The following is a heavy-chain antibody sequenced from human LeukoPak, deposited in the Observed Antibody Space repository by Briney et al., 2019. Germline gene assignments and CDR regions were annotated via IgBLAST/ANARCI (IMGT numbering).Heavy chain of an antibody. CDR3: AREGQDIVLRGYYMDV. CDR2: ISSSSSYI. V-gene: IGHV3-21*01. D-gene: IGHD2-8*01. J-gene: IGHJ6*03. CDR1: GFTFSSYS. Sequence: GGSLRLSCAASGFTFSSYSMNWVRQAPGKGLEWVSSISSSSSYICYADSVKGRFTISRDNAKNSLYLQMNSLRAEDTAVYYCAREGQDIVLRGYYMDVWGKGTTVTVSS.